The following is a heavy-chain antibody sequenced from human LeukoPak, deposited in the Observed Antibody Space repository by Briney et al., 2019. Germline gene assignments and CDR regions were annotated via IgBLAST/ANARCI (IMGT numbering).Heavy chain of an antibody. J-gene: IGHJ4*02. D-gene: IGHD5-12*01. CDR1: GYTFTGYY. CDR3: ARDGYSGYDSTQLWFCLDY. Sequence: ASVKVSCKASGYTFTGYYMHWVRQAPGQGLEWMGWINPNSGGTNYAQKFQGRVTMTRDTSISTAYMELSRLRSDDTAVYYCARDGYSGYDSTQLWFCLDYWGQGTLVTVSS. CDR2: INPNSGGT. V-gene: IGHV1-2*02.